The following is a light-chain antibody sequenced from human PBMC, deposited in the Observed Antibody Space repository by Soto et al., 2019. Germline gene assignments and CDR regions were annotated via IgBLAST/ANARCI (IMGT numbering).Light chain of an antibody. CDR1: QSIRSY. CDR3: QQYNTYPLT. Sequence: DIQMTQSPSSLSASVGDRVTIACRASQSIRSYLNWYQQKAGKAPELLIYAASSLHSGVPSRFSGSGSGTDFTLTISSLQPEDFATYFCQQYNTYPLTFGQGTKVDIK. CDR2: AAS. V-gene: IGKV1-39*01. J-gene: IGKJ1*01.